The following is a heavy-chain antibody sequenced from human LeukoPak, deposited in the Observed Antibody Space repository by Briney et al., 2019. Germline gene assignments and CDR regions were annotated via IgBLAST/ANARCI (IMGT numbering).Heavy chain of an antibody. V-gene: IGHV3-66*01. J-gene: IGHJ4*02. Sequence: PGGSLRLSCAASGFTVSSNYMSWVRQAPGKGLEWVSVIYSGGSTYYADSVKGRFTISRDNSKNTLYLQMNSLRAEDTAVYYCAREGDYYDSSGYAYWGQGTLVTVSS. CDR2: IYSGGST. CDR1: GFTVSSNY. D-gene: IGHD3-22*01. CDR3: AREGDYYDSSGYAY.